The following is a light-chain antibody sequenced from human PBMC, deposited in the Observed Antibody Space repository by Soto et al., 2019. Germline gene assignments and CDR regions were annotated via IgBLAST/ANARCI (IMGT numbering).Light chain of an antibody. CDR2: DVT. CDR3: SSYTSSTTLVV. Sequence: QSALTQPASVSGSPGQSITISCTGTSSDVGTYKYVSWYQQLPGKAPKLMIYDVTDRPSGVSSRFSGSKSGNTASLTISGLQAEDEADYYCSSYTSSTTLVVFGGGTKLTVL. J-gene: IGLJ2*01. V-gene: IGLV2-14*03. CDR1: SSDVGTYKY.